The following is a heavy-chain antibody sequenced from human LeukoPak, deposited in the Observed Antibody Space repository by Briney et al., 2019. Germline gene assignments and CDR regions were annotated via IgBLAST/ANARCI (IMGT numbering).Heavy chain of an antibody. V-gene: IGHV4-59*01. Sequence: SETLSLTCTVSGGSISSYYWSWLRQPPGKGLEWTGYIYYSGSTNYNPSLTSPVTISVDTSKNQFSLKLSSVTAADTAVYYCAREIPKGTFDYWGQGTLVTVAS. CDR2: IYYSGST. CDR3: AREIPKGTFDY. J-gene: IGHJ4*02. D-gene: IGHD2-21*01. CDR1: GGSISSYY.